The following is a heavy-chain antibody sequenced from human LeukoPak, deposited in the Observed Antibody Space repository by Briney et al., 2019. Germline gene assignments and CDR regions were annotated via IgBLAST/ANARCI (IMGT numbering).Heavy chain of an antibody. CDR2: INHSGST. J-gene: IGHJ2*01. V-gene: IGHV4-34*01. CDR1: GGSFSGYY. Sequence: SETLSLTCAVYGGSFSGYYWSWIRQPPGKGLEWIGEINHSGSTNCNPSLKSRVTISVDTSKNQFSLKLSSVTAADTAVYYCARMASVGDPPPWYFDLWGRGTLVTVSS. CDR3: ARMASVGDPPPWYFDL. D-gene: IGHD3-16*01.